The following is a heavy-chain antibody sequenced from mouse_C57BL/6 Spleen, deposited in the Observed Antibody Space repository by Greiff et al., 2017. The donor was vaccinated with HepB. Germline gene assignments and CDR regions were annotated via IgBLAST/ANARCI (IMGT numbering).Heavy chain of an antibody. CDR1: GFTFSDAW. CDR2: IRNKANNHAT. Sequence: EVKVVESGGGLVQPGGSMKLSCAASGFTFSDAWMDWVRQSPEKGLEWVAEIRNKANNHATYYAESVKGRFTISRDDSKSSVYLQMNSLRAEDTGIYYCTSGSYYGSSYAWWGQGTTLTVSS. CDR3: TSGSYYGSSYAW. D-gene: IGHD1-1*01. J-gene: IGHJ2*01. V-gene: IGHV6-6*01.